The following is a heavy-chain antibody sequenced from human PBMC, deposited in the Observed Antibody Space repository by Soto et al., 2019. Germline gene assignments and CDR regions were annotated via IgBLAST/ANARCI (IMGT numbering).Heavy chain of an antibody. D-gene: IGHD2-2*01. J-gene: IGHJ5*02. CDR1: GASISNTSYF. V-gene: IGHV4-39*01. Sequence: QLQLQESGPGLVKPSETLSLTCTVSGASISNTSYFWGWIRQPPGKGLEWIGSIYYSGSTYYNPSLKSRVTLSGEPSKNQFSLKLSSVTAADTAVYYCARHPCKSTSCYDSARFWFDPWGQGTLVTVSS. CDR2: IYYSGST. CDR3: ARHPCKSTSCYDSARFWFDP.